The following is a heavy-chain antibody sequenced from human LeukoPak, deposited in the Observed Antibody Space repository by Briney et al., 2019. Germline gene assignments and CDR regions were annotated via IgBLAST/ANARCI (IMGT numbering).Heavy chain of an antibody. D-gene: IGHD3-22*01. CDR3: ARGPALHYYDSSGYYCDY. CDR1: GGTFSSYA. V-gene: IGHV1-69*13. J-gene: IGHJ4*02. CDR2: IIPIFGTA. Sequence: EASVKVSCKASGGTFSSYAISWVRQAPGQGLEWMGGIIPIFGTANYAQKFQGRVTTTADESTSTAYMELSSLRSEDTAMYYCARGPALHYYDSSGYYCDYWGQGTLVTVSS.